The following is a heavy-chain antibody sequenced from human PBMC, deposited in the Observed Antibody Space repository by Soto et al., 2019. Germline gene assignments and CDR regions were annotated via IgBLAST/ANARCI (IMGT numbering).Heavy chain of an antibody. Sequence: GGSLRLSCAASGFTFSSYSMNWVRQAPGKGLEWVSYISSSSSTIYYADSVKGRFTISRDNAKNSLYLQMNSLRAEDTAVYYCAGGSSGGSCYDYYYYMDVWGKGTTVTVSS. J-gene: IGHJ6*03. V-gene: IGHV3-48*01. D-gene: IGHD2-15*01. CDR2: ISSSSSTI. CDR3: AGGSSGGSCYDYYYYMDV. CDR1: GFTFSSYS.